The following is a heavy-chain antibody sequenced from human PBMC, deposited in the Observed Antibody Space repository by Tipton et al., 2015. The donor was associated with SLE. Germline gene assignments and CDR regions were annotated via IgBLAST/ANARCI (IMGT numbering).Heavy chain of an antibody. CDR2: IYHSGST. D-gene: IGHD6-6*01. CDR3: ARLVFGSSSRFFQH. Sequence: TLSLTCAVSGYSISSGYYWGWIRQPPGKGLEWIGSIYHSGSTSYNPSLKSRVTISVDTSKNQFSRKLTSVTAADTAVYYCARLVFGSSSRFFQHWGQGTLVTVSS. V-gene: IGHV4-38-2*01. J-gene: IGHJ1*01. CDR1: GYSISSGYY.